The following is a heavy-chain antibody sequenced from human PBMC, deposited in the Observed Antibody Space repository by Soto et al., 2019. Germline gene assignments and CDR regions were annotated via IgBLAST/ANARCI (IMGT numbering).Heavy chain of an antibody. V-gene: IGHV3-23*01. D-gene: IGHD3-10*01. CDR2: ISGSGAST. J-gene: IGHJ5*02. CDR1: GFAFSSYA. Sequence: EVQLLEAGGGLVQPGGSMRLSCAASGFAFSSYAMSWVRQAPGKGLEWVSVISGSGASTYYAGSVKGRFTISRDNSKNTLYMQMNSLRDDDTAVYYCAKRDSGNSFDPWGQGTLVTVSS. CDR3: AKRDSGNSFDP.